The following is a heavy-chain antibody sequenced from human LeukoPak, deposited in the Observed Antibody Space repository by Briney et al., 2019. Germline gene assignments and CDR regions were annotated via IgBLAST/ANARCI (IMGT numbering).Heavy chain of an antibody. CDR3: GALAAAVAGL. V-gene: IGHV3-23*01. Sequence: PGRSLRLSCAASGFTFSSYGMYWVRQAPGKGLEWVSGIGTGDTTYYADSVKGRFTISRDNSKNTLYLQMNSLRAEDTAVYYCGALAAAVAGLWGRGTLVTVSS. CDR1: GFTFSSYG. J-gene: IGHJ2*01. CDR2: IGTGDTT. D-gene: IGHD6-25*01.